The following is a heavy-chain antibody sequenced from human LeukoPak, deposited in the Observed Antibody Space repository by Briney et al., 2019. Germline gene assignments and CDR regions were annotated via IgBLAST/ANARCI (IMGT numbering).Heavy chain of an antibody. J-gene: IGHJ3*02. CDR2: IYTSGST. D-gene: IGHD3-16*01. Sequence: PSETLSLTCTVSGGSISSSSYYWGWIRQPAGTGLEWIGRIYTSGSTNYNPSLKSRVTISVDTSKNQFSLKLSSVTAADTAVYYCARGFGGDHAFDIWGQGTMVTVSS. CDR1: GGSISSSSYY. V-gene: IGHV4-61*02. CDR3: ARGFGGDHAFDI.